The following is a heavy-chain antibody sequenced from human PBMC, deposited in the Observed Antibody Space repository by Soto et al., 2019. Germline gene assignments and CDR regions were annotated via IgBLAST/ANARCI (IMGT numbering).Heavy chain of an antibody. CDR2: IRYDGSNK. CDR3: ARDNPRQFNAFDI. CDR1: GFTFSSYG. V-gene: IGHV3-33*01. Sequence: GGSLRLSCAASGFTFSSYGMHWVGRAPGKGLEWVAVIRYDGSNKYYADSVKGRFTISRDNSKNTLYLQMNSLRAEDTAVYYCARDNPRQFNAFDIWGQGTMVTVSS. D-gene: IGHD4-4*01. J-gene: IGHJ3*02.